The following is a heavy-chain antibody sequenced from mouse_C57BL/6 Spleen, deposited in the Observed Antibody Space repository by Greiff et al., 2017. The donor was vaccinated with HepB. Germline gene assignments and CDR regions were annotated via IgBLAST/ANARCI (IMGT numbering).Heavy chain of an antibody. J-gene: IGHJ2*01. D-gene: IGHD3-2*02. CDR1: GFSFNTYA. Sequence: EVQRVESGGGLVQPKGSLKLSCAASGFSFNTYAMNWVRQAPGKGLEWVARIRSKSNNYATYYADSVKDRFTISRDDSESMLYLQMNNLKTEDTAMYYCVRHDSGYLHFDYWGQGTTLTVSS. CDR3: VRHDSGYLHFDY. CDR2: IRSKSNNYAT. V-gene: IGHV10-1*01.